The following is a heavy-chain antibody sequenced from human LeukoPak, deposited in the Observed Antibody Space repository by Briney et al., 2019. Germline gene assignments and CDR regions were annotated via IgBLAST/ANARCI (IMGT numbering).Heavy chain of an antibody. CDR3: ARPNIVGATVGAFDI. D-gene: IGHD1-26*01. CDR1: GYTFTSYY. Sequence: ASVKVSCKASGYTFTSYYMHWVRQAPGQGLEWMGIINPSGGSTSYAQKFQGGVTMTRDTSTSTVYMELSSLRSGDTAVYYCARPNIVGATVGAFDIWGQGTMVTVSS. J-gene: IGHJ3*02. V-gene: IGHV1-46*01. CDR2: INPSGGST.